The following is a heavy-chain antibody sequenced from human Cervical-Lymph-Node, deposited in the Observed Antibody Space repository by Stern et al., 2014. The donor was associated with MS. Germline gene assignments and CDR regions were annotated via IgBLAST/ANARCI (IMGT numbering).Heavy chain of an antibody. CDR2: IIPMIGLA. CDR1: GGTLSSSYA. D-gene: IGHD2-15*01. CDR3: ARGIVTNRPAATLHNLFDP. J-gene: IGHJ5*02. V-gene: IGHV1-69*09. Sequence: QLVQSGAEVKKPGSSVNVSCKASGGTLSSSYAVSWVRQVPGQGLEWMGRIIPMIGLANYAQKFQTRFTITADKSSNTVYMNLSSLTSEDTALYYCARGIVTNRPAATLHNLFDPWGQGTLVTVSS.